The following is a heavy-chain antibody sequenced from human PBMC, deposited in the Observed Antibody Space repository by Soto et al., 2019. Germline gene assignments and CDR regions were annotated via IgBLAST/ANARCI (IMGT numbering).Heavy chain of an antibody. D-gene: IGHD6-19*01. CDR1: GGSFSGYY. CDR2: INHSGST. V-gene: IGHV4-34*01. J-gene: IGHJ4*02. CDR3: ARASGWYSVFMWFDY. Sequence: PSETLSLTCAVYGGSFSGYYWSWIRQPPGKGLEWIGEINHSGSTNYNPSLKSRVTISVDTSKNQFSLKLSSVTAADTAVYYCARASGWYSVFMWFDYWGQGTLVTVSS.